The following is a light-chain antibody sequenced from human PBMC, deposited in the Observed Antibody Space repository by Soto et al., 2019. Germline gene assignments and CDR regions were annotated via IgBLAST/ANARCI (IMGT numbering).Light chain of an antibody. Sequence: SYELTQPPSVSVAPGQTARITCGGNNIGSESVHLYQKKPGQAPVLVVYDDSDRPSGIPERFSGSNSGNTATLTISRVEAGDEADYYCQVWDRSSDHRGVFGGGTQLTVL. V-gene: IGLV3-21*02. J-gene: IGLJ2*01. CDR2: DDS. CDR3: QVWDRSSDHRGV. CDR1: NIGSES.